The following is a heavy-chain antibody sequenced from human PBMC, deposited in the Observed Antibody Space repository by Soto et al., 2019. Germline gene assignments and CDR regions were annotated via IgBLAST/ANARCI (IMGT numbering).Heavy chain of an antibody. CDR1: GFTFSSYA. CDR2: ISGSGGST. D-gene: IGHD6-6*01. V-gene: IGHV3-23*01. Sequence: EVQLLESGGGLVQPGGSLRLSCAASGFTFSSYAMSWVRQAPGKGLEWVSAISGSGGSTYYADSVKGRFTISRDNSKNTLYLQMNSLRAEDMAVYYCAKKKSISPLIGMDVWGQGTTVTVSS. J-gene: IGHJ6*02. CDR3: AKKKSISPLIGMDV.